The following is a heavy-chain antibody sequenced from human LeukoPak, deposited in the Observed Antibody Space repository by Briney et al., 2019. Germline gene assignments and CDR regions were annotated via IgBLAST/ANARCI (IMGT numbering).Heavy chain of an antibody. CDR1: GYTLTELS. D-gene: IGHD3-10*01. Sequence: ASVKVSCKVSGYTLTELSMHWVRQAPGKGLEWMGGFDPEDGETIYAQKFQGRVTMTEDTPTDTAYMELSSLRSGDTAVYYCATEGMVRGASRPYYFDYWGQGTLVTVSS. J-gene: IGHJ4*02. V-gene: IGHV1-24*01. CDR3: ATEGMVRGASRPYYFDY. CDR2: FDPEDGET.